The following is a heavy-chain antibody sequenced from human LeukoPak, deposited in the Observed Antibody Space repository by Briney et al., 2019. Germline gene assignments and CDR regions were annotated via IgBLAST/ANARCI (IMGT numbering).Heavy chain of an antibody. V-gene: IGHV1-69*13. CDR2: IIPIFGTA. D-gene: IGHD7-27*01. J-gene: IGHJ5*02. CDR3: ARAVSTGDLVVDNWFDP. Sequence: SVKVSCKASGGTFSSYAISWVRQAPGQGPEWMGGIIPIFGTANYAQKFQGRVTITADESTSTAYMELSSLRSEDTAVYYCARAVSTGDLVVDNWFDPWGQGTLVTVSS. CDR1: GGTFSSYA.